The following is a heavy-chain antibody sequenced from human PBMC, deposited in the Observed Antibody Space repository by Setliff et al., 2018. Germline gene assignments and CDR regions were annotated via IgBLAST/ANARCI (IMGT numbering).Heavy chain of an antibody. V-gene: IGHV4-61*02. J-gene: IGHJ4*02. CDR1: GGSISSGSYY. D-gene: IGHD3-22*01. CDR3: ARDFDSSGNFDY. Sequence: SETLSLTCTVSGGSISSGSYYWSWIRQPAGKGLEWIGRIYTSGSTNYNPSLKSRVTIPIDTSKNQFSLKLSSVTAADTAVYYCARDFDSSGNFDYWGQGTLVTVSS. CDR2: IYTSGST.